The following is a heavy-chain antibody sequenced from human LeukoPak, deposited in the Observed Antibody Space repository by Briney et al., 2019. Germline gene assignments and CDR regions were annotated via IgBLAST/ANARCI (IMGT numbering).Heavy chain of an antibody. D-gene: IGHD3-22*01. CDR3: ASMRREYYDSSGYYPPFDY. CDR1: GGSISSGGYY. V-gene: IGHV4-31*03. CDR2: IYYSGST. Sequence: SETLSLTCTVSGGSISSGGYYWSWIRQHPGKGLEWIGYIYYSGSTYYNPSLKRRVTILVDTSKNQFSLKLSSVTAADTAVYYCASMRREYYDSSGYYPPFDYWGQGTLVTVSS. J-gene: IGHJ4*02.